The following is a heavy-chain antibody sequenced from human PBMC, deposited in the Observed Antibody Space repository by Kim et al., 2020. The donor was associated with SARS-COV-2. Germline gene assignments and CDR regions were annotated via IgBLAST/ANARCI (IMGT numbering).Heavy chain of an antibody. V-gene: IGHV1-69*01. J-gene: IGHJ6*02. Sequence: TANYAQKFQGRVTITADESTSTAYMELSSLRSEDTAVYYCARGQTGDMDVWGQGTTVTVSS. D-gene: IGHD2-21*02. CDR3: ARGQTGDMDV. CDR2: TA.